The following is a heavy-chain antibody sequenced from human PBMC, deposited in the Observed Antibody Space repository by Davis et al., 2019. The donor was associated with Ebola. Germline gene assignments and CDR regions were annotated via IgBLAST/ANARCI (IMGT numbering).Heavy chain of an antibody. V-gene: IGHV3-64*04. J-gene: IGHJ3*02. D-gene: IGHD3-3*01. CDR2: ISSNGGST. CDR1: GFTLNRYA. CDR3: ARITVGPEMKYYDFWSGQLHDAFDI. Sequence: GESLKISCSASGFTLNRYAMHWVRQAPGKGLEYVSAISSNGGSTYYADSVKGRFTISRDNSKNTLYLQMNSLRAEDTAVYYCARITVGPEMKYYDFWSGQLHDAFDIWGQGTMVTVSS.